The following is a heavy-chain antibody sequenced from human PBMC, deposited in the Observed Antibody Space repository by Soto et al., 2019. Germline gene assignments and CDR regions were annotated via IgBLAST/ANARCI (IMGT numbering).Heavy chain of an antibody. J-gene: IGHJ4*02. CDR1: GGSFSDYY. CDR2: IHYRGGA. Sequence: QVQQWGAGLLKPSETLSLTCAVYGGSFSDYYWSWIRQPPGKGLEWTGEIHYRGGAANNPSLKNRLTLSVGTSKRQFSLNLTSVTAGDTAVYFCAWLWGSHRYDHWGQGALVTVSS. V-gene: IGHV4-34*02. CDR3: AWLWGSHRYDH. D-gene: IGHD3-16*02.